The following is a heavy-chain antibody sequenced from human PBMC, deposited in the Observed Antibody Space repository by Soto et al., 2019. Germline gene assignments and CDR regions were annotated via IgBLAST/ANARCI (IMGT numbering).Heavy chain of an antibody. V-gene: IGHV1-69*13. CDR1: GGTFSSYA. D-gene: IGHD2-21*02. CDR3: ARPEAYCGGDCYLYYYYGMDV. CDR2: IIPIFGTA. J-gene: IGHJ6*02. Sequence: SVKVSCKASGGTFSSYAISWVRQAPGQGLEWMGGIIPIFGTANYAQKFQGRVTITADESTSTAYMELSSLRSEDTAVYYCARPEAYCGGDCYLYYYYGMDVWGQGTTVTVSS.